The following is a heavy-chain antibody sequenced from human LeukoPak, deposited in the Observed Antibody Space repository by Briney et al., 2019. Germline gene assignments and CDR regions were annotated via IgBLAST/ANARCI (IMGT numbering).Heavy chain of an antibody. J-gene: IGHJ4*02. V-gene: IGHV3-23*01. CDR1: GFTFSSYA. CDR2: ISCSGGST. D-gene: IGHD1-14*01. Sequence: GGSSRLSCAASGFTFSSYAMSWVRQAPGNGLEWVSAISCSGGSTYYADSVKGRFTISRDNSKNTLYLQMNSLRAEDTAVYYCAIVVLTSYFDYWGQGTLVTVSS. CDR3: AIVVLTSYFDY.